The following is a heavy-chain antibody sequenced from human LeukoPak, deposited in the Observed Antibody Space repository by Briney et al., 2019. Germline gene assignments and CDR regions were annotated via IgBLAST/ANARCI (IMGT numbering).Heavy chain of an antibody. Sequence: ASVKVSCKASGYTFTSYGISWLRQAPGQGLEWMGWISAYNGNTNYAQNLQGRVTMTTDTSTSTAYMDLRSLRSDDTAVYYCARGGATVSTTHYYYYYGMDVWGQGTTVTVSS. V-gene: IGHV1-18*01. J-gene: IGHJ6*02. CDR3: ARGGATVSTTHYYYYYGMDV. D-gene: IGHD4-17*01. CDR2: ISAYNGNT. CDR1: GYTFTSYG.